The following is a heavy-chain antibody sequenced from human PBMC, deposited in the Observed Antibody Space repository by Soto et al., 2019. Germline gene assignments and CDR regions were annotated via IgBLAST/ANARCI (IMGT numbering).Heavy chain of an antibody. V-gene: IGHV4-31*03. D-gene: IGHD3-10*01. CDR2: IYYSGST. CDR1: GGSISSGGYY. J-gene: IGHJ5*02. Sequence: SETLSLTYTVSGGSISSGGYYWSWIRQHPGKGLEWIGYIYYSGSTYYNPSLKSRVTISVDTSKNQFSLKLSSVTAADTAVYYCARNRGRVRGVISYEDWFDPWGQGTLVTVSS. CDR3: ARNRGRVRGVISYEDWFDP.